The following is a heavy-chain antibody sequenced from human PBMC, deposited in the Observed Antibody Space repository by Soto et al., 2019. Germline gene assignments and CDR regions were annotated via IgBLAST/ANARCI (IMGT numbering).Heavy chain of an antibody. CDR2: INHSGST. CDR3: ARGLVVVAATVEGGWFGL. V-gene: IGHV4-34*01. CDR1: GGSFSGYY. J-gene: IGHJ5*02. Sequence: KSSETLSLTCAVYGGSFSGYYWSWIRQPPGKGLERIGEINHSGSTNYNPSLKSRVTISVDTSKNQFSLKLSSVTAADTAVYYCARGLVVVAATVEGGWFGLWGQGTLVTVSS. D-gene: IGHD2-15*01.